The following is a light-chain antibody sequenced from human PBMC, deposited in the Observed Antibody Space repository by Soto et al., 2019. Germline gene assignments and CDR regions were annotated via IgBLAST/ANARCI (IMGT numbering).Light chain of an antibody. V-gene: IGLV1-40*01. Sequence: QSVLTQPPSVSGAPGQRVTIPCTGTSSNIGAGFDVHWYQQIPGTAPKLLIHRNTLRSSGVPDRFSGSKSGTSASLAITGLQAEDEADYYCQSYDHTLSRSLFGGGTKVTVL. CDR3: QSYDHTLSRSL. CDR2: RNT. J-gene: IGLJ3*02. CDR1: SSNIGAGFD.